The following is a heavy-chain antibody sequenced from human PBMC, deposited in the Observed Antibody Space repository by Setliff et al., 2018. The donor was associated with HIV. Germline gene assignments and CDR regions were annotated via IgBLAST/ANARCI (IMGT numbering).Heavy chain of an antibody. Sequence: PGGSLRLSCAASGFTFSNYAMSWVRQAPGKGLEWVSGISGSGGSTYYVDSVKGRFTISRVNSKNTLYLQMNSLGAADTAVYYCAKNIAGVCYSGLDYWGQGAQVTVSS. V-gene: IGHV3-23*01. J-gene: IGHJ4*02. CDR3: AKNIAGVCYSGLDY. CDR1: GFTFSNYA. D-gene: IGHD2-15*01. CDR2: ISGSGGST.